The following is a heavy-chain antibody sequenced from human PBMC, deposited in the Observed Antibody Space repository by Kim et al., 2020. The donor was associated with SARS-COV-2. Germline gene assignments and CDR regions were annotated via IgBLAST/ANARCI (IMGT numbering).Heavy chain of an antibody. CDR1: GFTFRSYA. Sequence: GGSLRLSCAASGFTFRSYAMHWFRHAPGKGLELVAVISYDGSNKSYVDSLQGRFTLSIDNSNNTLYLQMNSLRAADTPVYYCASDTYIGFDYWCQGALVT. V-gene: IGHV3-30*04. J-gene: IGHJ4*02. CDR2: ISYDGSNK. CDR3: ASDTYIGFDY. D-gene: IGHD3-16*01.